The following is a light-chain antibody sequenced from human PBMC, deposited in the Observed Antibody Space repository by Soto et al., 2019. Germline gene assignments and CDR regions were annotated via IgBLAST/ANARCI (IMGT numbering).Light chain of an antibody. CDR2: LNSDGSH. V-gene: IGLV4-69*01. CDR3: QTWVSGIEV. J-gene: IGLJ2*01. CDR1: SGHSSYA. Sequence: QLVLTQSPSASASLGASGKLTCTLSSGHSSYAIAWHQQQPEKGPRYLMKLNSDGSHSKGDGIPDGFSGSSSGAERYLTISSLQSEDEADYYCQTWVSGIEVFGGGTKVTVL.